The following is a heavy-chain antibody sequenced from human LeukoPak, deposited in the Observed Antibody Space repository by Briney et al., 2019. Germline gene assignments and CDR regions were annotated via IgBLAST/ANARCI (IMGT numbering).Heavy chain of an antibody. CDR1: GFTFSSYA. J-gene: IGHJ4*02. CDR2: ILPGGGDT. Sequence: GGSLRLSCAASGFTFSSYAMTWVRQAPGKGLEWVSTILPGGGDTYYADSVKGRFTISRDTSKNTLYLQMNTLRVEDTAVYYCAKATSCEGWGQGTLVTVSS. V-gene: IGHV3-23*01. CDR3: AKATSCEG.